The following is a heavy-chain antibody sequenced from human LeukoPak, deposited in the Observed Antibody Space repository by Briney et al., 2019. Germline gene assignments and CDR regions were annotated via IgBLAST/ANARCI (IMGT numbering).Heavy chain of an antibody. D-gene: IGHD6-19*01. CDR3: AKDEREWLARGGGDY. J-gene: IGHJ4*02. CDR2: ISYDGSNK. CDR1: GFTFSSYG. V-gene: IGHV3-30*18. Sequence: GGSLRLSCAASGFTFSSYGMHWVRQAPGKGLEWVAVISYDGSNKYYADSVKGRFTISRDNSKNTLYLQMNSLRAEDTAVYYCAKDEREWLARGGGDYWGQGTLVTVSS.